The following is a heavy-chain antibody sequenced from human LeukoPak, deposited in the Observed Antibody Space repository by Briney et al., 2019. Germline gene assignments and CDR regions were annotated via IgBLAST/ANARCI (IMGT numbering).Heavy chain of an antibody. D-gene: IGHD6-13*01. CDR3: ARDRSHHSSWSYYYYCYMDV. CDR1: GGSISNYY. CDR2: IYTSGST. V-gene: IGHV4-4*07. Sequence: SETLSLTCTVSGGSISNYYWSWIRQPAGKGLEWIGRIYTSGSTNYNPSLKSRVTMSVDTSKNQFSLKLSSLTAADTAVYYCARDRSHHSSWSYYYYCYMDVWGKGTTVTISS. J-gene: IGHJ6*03.